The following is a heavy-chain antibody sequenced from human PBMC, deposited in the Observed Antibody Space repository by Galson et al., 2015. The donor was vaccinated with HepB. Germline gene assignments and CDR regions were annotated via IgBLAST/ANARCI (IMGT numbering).Heavy chain of an antibody. CDR2: INPDGGTT. D-gene: IGHD2-15*01. CDR1: GFPLTSYY. J-gene: IGHJ4*02. V-gene: IGHV1-46*01. Sequence: SVKVSCKAFGFPLTSYYMQWVRQAPGQGLEWMGIINPDGGTTTNIQKFQGRLTMTRDTSTSTLYMELRSLRSEDTAVYYCARVRCSGISCKGLFDYWGQGTLVTVSS. CDR3: ARVRCSGISCKGLFDY.